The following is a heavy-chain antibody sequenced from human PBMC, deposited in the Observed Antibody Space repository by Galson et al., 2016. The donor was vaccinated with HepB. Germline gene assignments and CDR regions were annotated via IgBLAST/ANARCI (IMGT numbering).Heavy chain of an antibody. V-gene: IGHV3-53*01. CDR1: GFTVSSKL. J-gene: IGHJ6*02. Sequence: SLRLSCAASGFTVSSKLMSWFRQAPGKGLEWVSVIHRGGTTYYADSVKGRFSISTDDSQNTLFLEMNTLSAEDTAVYFCAGWVFTAGYDYWGVDVWGQGTTVTVSS. CDR2: IHRGGTT. CDR3: AGWVFTAGYDYWGVDV. D-gene: IGHD6-19*01.